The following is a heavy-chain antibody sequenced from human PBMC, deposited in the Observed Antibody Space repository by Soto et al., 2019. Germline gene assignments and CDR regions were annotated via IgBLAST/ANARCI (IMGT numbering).Heavy chain of an antibody. V-gene: IGHV1-2*02. CDR1: GYTLSDYY. D-gene: IGHD6-13*01. J-gene: IGHJ3*02. CDR2: INPNSGDP. CDR3: TREGGGIAAAGAGNDAFDI. Sequence: QVQLVQSGAEVKKPGASVTVSCKASGYTLSDYYIQWVRQAPGQGLEWMGWINPNSGDPNYAQKVQGRVTMSRDTSINTAYIERRWLRSEDTAVYYCTREGGGIAAAGAGNDAFDIWGQGTKVTVSS.